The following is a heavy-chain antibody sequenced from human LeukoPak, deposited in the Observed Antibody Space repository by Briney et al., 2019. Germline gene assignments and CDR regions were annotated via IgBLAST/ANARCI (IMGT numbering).Heavy chain of an antibody. D-gene: IGHD3-3*01. V-gene: IGHV4-34*01. Sequence: SETLSLTCAVHGGSFSGYYWSWIRQPPGKGLEWIGEINHSGSTNYNPSLRSRVTISVDTSKNQFSLKLSSVTAADTAVYYCARVVRIFGVVIRSRSGDYFDYWGQGTLVTVSS. CDR1: GGSFSGYY. J-gene: IGHJ4*02. CDR2: INHSGST. CDR3: ARVVRIFGVVIRSRSGDYFDY.